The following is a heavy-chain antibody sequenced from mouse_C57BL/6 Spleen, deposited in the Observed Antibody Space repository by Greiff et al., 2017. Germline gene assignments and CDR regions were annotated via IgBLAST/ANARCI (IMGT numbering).Heavy chain of an antibody. J-gene: IGHJ4*01. D-gene: IGHD2-1*01. V-gene: IGHV2-2*01. CDR3: ARNKGNYYYYARDY. CDR2: IWSGGST. CDR1: GFSLTSYG. Sequence: VQLQQSGPGLVQPSPSLTITCTASGFSLTSYGVHWVRQSPGKGLEWLGVIWSGGSTDYNAAYISRLSISTDNSKSQVFLKRNSLQADDTAIYYCARNKGNYYYYARDYWGQGTSVTVSS.